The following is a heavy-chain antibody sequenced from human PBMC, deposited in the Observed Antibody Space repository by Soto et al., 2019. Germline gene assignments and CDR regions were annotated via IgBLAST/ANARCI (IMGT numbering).Heavy chain of an antibody. J-gene: IGHJ4*02. CDR2: ISPHNFNT. D-gene: IGHD3-9*01. Sequence: QVQLVQSGAEVKKPGDSVKVSCSASGYTFTHFYITWVRQAPGQGLEWMGAISPHNFNTNFAQKFQGRVTLTTDTSTCTAYMELRSLRSDGTAVYYCARDEGGYDILTGYYKAHHFDYWGQGVLVTVSS. CDR3: ARDEGGYDILTGYYKAHHFDY. CDR1: GYTFTHFY. V-gene: IGHV1-18*01.